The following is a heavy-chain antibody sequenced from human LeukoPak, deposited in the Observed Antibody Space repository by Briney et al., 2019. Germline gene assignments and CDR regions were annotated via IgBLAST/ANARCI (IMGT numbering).Heavy chain of an antibody. CDR3: ARGAAARLYGMDV. J-gene: IGHJ6*02. D-gene: IGHD6-13*01. V-gene: IGHV4-59*01. CDR1: XXSXXSYY. CDR2: IYSSASP. Sequence: LSLTXXVSXXSXXSYYWSWVRQPXGXGLEWIVYIYSSASPNYHPSLKSRVTISVDTSKTQFSLNLSSVTAADTAVYYCARGAAARLYGMDVWGQGTTVTVSS.